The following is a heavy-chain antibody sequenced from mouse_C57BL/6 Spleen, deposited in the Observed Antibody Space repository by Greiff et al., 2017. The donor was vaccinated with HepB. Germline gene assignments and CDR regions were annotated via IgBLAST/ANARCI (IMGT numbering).Heavy chain of an antibody. Sequence: EVQRVESGGGLVKPGGSLKLSCAASGFTFSSYAMPWVRQTPEKRLEWVATISDGGSYTYYPDNVKGRCTISRDNAKNNLYLQMSHLKSEDTAMYYCARFHDGYWYFDVWGTGTTVTVSS. V-gene: IGHV5-4*01. CDR3: ARFHDGYWYFDV. D-gene: IGHD2-3*01. CDR2: ISDGGSYT. CDR1: GFTFSSYA. J-gene: IGHJ1*03.